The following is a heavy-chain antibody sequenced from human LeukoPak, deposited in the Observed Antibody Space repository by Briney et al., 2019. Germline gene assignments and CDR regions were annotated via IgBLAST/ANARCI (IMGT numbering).Heavy chain of an antibody. D-gene: IGHD3-10*01. Sequence: SETLSLTCTVSGGSISHFYWSWIRQPPGKGLEWIGYLSNSGNTTYSPSLRSRVTISVDTSTKQFSLRLTSVTAADTAMYYCARHQLYFDSGRSSPETFWFDPWGQGTLVTVSS. CDR3: ARHQLYFDSGRSSPETFWFDP. CDR2: LSNSGNT. CDR1: GGSISHFY. J-gene: IGHJ5*02. V-gene: IGHV4-59*08.